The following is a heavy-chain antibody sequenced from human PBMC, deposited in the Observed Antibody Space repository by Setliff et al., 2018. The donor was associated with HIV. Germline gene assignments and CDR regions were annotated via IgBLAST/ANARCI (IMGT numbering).Heavy chain of an antibody. CDR1: GVSISAYF. V-gene: IGHV4-59*01. Sequence: SETLSLTCAVSGVSISAYFWSWIRQSPGKGLEWIGIIFPGGATNYNPSLTSRVTISVDTSKNHLFLKLTSVTTADTAVYFCAKSSPSIGYITDCWGQGAPVTVSS. J-gene: IGHJ4*02. CDR3: AKSSPSIGYITDC. CDR2: IFPGGAT. D-gene: IGHD5-12*01.